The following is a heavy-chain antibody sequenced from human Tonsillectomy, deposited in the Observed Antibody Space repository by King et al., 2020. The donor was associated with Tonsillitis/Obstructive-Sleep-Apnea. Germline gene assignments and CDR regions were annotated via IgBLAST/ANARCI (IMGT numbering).Heavy chain of an antibody. V-gene: IGHV3-48*03. CDR2: ISSSGSTI. CDR1: GFTFSSYE. D-gene: IGHD3-16*02. Sequence: QLVQSGGGLVQPGGSLRLSCAASGFTFSSYEMNWVRQAPGKGLEWVSYISSSGSTIYYADSVKGRFTISRDNAKNSLYLQMNSLRAEDTAVYYCARDLSNLFASDIWGQGTMVTVSS. CDR3: ARDLSNLFASDI. J-gene: IGHJ3*02.